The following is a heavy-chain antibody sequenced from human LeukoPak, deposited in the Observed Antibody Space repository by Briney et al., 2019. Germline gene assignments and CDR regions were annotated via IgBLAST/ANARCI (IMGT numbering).Heavy chain of an antibody. CDR3: ARYYYYDSSGYYAYYFDY. Sequence: GGSLRLSCAASGFTFSSYSMNWVRQAPGKGLEWVSSISSSSSYIYYADSVKGRFTISRDNAKNPLYLQMNSLRAEDTAVYYCARYYYYDSSGYYAYYFDYWGQGTLVTVSS. CDR1: GFTFSSYS. J-gene: IGHJ4*02. CDR2: ISSSSSYI. V-gene: IGHV3-21*01. D-gene: IGHD3-22*01.